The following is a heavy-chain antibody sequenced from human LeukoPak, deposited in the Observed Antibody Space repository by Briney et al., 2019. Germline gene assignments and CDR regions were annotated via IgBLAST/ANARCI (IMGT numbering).Heavy chain of an antibody. CDR3: AKDRENFIPETTFFYNYGLDV. D-gene: IGHD2/OR15-2a*01. Sequence: GASVKVSCKASGYTFTGYYMHWVRQAPGQGLEWMGWINPNSGGTNYAQKFQGRVTITRDTPISTAYMEVSRLGSDDTAVYFCAKDRENFIPETTFFYNYGLDVWGQGTTVTVSS. J-gene: IGHJ6*02. V-gene: IGHV1-2*02. CDR1: GYTFTGYY. CDR2: INPNSGGT.